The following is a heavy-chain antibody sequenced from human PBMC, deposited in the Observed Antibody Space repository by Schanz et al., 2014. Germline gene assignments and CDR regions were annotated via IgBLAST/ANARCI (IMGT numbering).Heavy chain of an antibody. CDR2: IDPNSGGT. D-gene: IGHD2-2*01. Sequence: QVQLVQSGAEVKKPGASVKVSCKASGQPFKSFGITWVRQAPGQGLEWMGWIDPNSGGTFYKEKFQGRVTMSRDTSISTAYMELSRLGSDDTAIYYCAREICSGTRCGQRYDPWGQGTLVTVSS. J-gene: IGHJ5*02. CDR1: GQPFKSFG. CDR3: AREICSGTRCGQRYDP. V-gene: IGHV1-2*02.